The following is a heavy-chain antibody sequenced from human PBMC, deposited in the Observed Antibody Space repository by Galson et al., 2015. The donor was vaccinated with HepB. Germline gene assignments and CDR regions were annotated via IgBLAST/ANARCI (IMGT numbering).Heavy chain of an antibody. D-gene: IGHD4-23*01. CDR2: IAPDGSEM. CDR1: RFSFGTSW. J-gene: IGHJ2*01. CDR3: ARVLTHWYCDL. V-gene: IGHV3-7*01. Sequence: SLRLSCAASRFSFGTSWMTWFRRAPGKGLEWVANIAPDGSEMFYVHSVKGRFTISRDNARDSLYLQMHSLRADDTAEYYCARVLTHWYCDLWGRGTLVTVSP.